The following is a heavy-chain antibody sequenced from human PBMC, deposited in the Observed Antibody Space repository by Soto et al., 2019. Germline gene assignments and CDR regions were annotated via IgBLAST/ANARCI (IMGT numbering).Heavy chain of an antibody. Sequence: GASVKVSCKASGYTFTSYGISWVRQAPGQGLEWMGWISAYNGNTNYAQKLQGRVTMTTDTSTSTAYMELRSLRSDDTAVYYCARSRLRFLESGSDYWSQGSLVTVSS. CDR2: ISAYNGNT. CDR3: ARSRLRFLESGSDY. D-gene: IGHD3-3*01. V-gene: IGHV1-18*01. CDR1: GYTFTSYG. J-gene: IGHJ4*02.